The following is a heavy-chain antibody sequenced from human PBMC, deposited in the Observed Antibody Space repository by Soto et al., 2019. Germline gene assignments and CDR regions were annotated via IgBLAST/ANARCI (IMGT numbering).Heavy chain of an antibody. CDR2: IWYDGSNK. CDR3: ARGELGSSWYGHYYYYMDV. D-gene: IGHD6-13*01. Sequence: GGSLRLSCAASGFTFSSYGMHWVRQAPGKGLEWVAVIWYDGSNKYYADSVKGRFTISRDNSKNTLYLQMNSLRAEDTAVYYCARGELGSSWYGHYYYYMDVWGKGTTVTVSS. CDR1: GFTFSSYG. J-gene: IGHJ6*03. V-gene: IGHV3-33*01.